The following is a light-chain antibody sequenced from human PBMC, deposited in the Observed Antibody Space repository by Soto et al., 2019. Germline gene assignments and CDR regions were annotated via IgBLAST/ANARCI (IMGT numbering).Light chain of an antibody. CDR1: QSVSSS. Sequence: TQSPASLSVSPGERVTLSCRASQSVSSSLAWYQQKPGQAPRLLIYDASNRATGIPARFSGSGSGTDFTLTISSLEPEDFAVYYCQQHSNWPLTFGGGTKVDIK. V-gene: IGKV3-11*01. J-gene: IGKJ4*01. CDR3: QQHSNWPLT. CDR2: DAS.